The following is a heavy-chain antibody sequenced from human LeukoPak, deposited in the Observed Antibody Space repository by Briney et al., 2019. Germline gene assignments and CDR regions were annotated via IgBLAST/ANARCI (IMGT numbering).Heavy chain of an antibody. Sequence: SETLSLTCAVYGGSFSGYYWSWIRQPPGKGLEWMGEINHSGSTNYNPSLRSRVTISVDTSKNQFSLKLSSVTAADTAVYYCARGWSPRVVVITIYYFDYWGQGTLVTVSS. D-gene: IGHD3-22*01. J-gene: IGHJ4*02. V-gene: IGHV4-34*01. CDR3: ARGWSPRVVVITIYYFDY. CDR2: INHSGST. CDR1: GGSFSGYY.